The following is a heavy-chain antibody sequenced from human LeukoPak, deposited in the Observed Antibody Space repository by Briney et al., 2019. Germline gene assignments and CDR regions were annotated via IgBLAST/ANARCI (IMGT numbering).Heavy chain of an antibody. J-gene: IGHJ6*02. V-gene: IGHV1-2*02. Sequence: ASVKVSCKASGYTFTGYYMHWVRQAPGQGLEWMGWINPNSGGTNYAQKFQGRVTMTRDTSISTAYMELSRLRSDDTAVYYCARDFADIVVVPGYGMDVWGQGTTVTVSS. CDR1: GYTFTGYY. D-gene: IGHD2-2*01. CDR3: ARDFADIVVVPGYGMDV. CDR2: INPNSGGT.